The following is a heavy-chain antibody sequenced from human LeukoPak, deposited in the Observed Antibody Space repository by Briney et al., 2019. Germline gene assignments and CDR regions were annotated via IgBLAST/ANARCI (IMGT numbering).Heavy chain of an antibody. CDR3: ARGNYHAMDV. J-gene: IGHJ6*02. CDR2: IKGDGSST. CDR1: GFTFSNYW. V-gene: IGHV3-74*01. Sequence: GGSLRLSCAASGFTFSNYWMHWVRQTPGEGLECVSLIKGDGSSTTYADSVKGRFTISRDNAKNTVYLQMNSLRAEDTAVYYCARGNYHAMDVWGQGTTVTVSS.